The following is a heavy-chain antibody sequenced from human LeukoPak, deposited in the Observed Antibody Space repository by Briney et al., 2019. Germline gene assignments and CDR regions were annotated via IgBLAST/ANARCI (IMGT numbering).Heavy chain of an antibody. Sequence: PGGSLRLSCAASGFTISSYWMSWVRQAPGKGLDWVANIRQDGGQTYYVDSVKGRFTISRDNAKNSLYLQVDSLRAEDTAVYYCARDKHNPGSAFDIWGQGTMLTVSS. CDR1: GFTISSYW. J-gene: IGHJ3*02. CDR3: ARDKHNPGSAFDI. CDR2: IRQDGGQT. V-gene: IGHV3-7*01. D-gene: IGHD5-24*01.